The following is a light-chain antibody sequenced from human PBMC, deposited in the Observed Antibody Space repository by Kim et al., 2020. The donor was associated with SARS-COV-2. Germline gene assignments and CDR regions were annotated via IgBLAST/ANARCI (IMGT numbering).Light chain of an antibody. Sequence: DIQMTQSPSTLSASVGDRVTITCRASQSISTWLAWYQQKPGKAPKLLIYKASSLQSGVPSRFSGSGSGTEFTLTITSLQPDDFATYYCQQYNTFNTFGQGTKLEI. CDR3: QQYNTFNT. V-gene: IGKV1-5*03. J-gene: IGKJ2*01. CDR1: QSISTW. CDR2: KAS.